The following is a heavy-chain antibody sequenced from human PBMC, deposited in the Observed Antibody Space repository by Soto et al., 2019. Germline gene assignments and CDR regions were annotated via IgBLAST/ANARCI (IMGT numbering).Heavy chain of an antibody. CDR1: GFSLSTSGVG. CDR3: AHRPRVVPGTRGFAWFDP. V-gene: IGHV2-5*02. D-gene: IGHD6-19*01. J-gene: IGHJ5*02. Sequence: QITLKESGPTLVKPTQTLTLTCTFSGFSLSTSGVGVGWIRQPPGKALEWLAFIYWDDDKRYSPSLKSRLTITKDTSRNQVVLTMTNMDPVDTATYYCAHRPRVVPGTRGFAWFDPWGQGTLVTVSS. CDR2: IYWDDDK.